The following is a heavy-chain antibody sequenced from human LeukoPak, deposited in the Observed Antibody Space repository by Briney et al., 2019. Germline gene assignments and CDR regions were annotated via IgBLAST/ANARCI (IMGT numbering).Heavy chain of an antibody. CDR1: GFTFSSYW. V-gene: IGHV3-74*01. CDR2: IKSDEST. J-gene: IGHJ1*01. Sequence: GSLRLSCAASGFTFSSYWMHWVRQAPGKGLVWVSRIKSDESTNYADSVKGRFTISRDNAKNTVSLQMNSLRAEDTGVYYCARAPSEIGGYYPEYFRHWGQGTLVTVSS. CDR3: ARAPSEIGGYYPEYFRH. D-gene: IGHD3-22*01.